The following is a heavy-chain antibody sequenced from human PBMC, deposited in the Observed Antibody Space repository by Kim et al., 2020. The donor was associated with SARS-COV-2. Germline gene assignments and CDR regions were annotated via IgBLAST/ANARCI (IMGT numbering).Heavy chain of an antibody. V-gene: IGHV5-51*01. CDR1: GYNFRDFW. J-gene: IGHJ6*02. CDR2: IYPGDSDT. D-gene: IGHD1-26*01. CDR3: TRLSWGAGMIFHKEHREGRQGFDV. Sequence: GESLKISCQGSGYNFRDFWIVWVRQMPGEGLEVMGIIYPGDSDTRYTPSFRGQVTISADNSISTAYLRWSSLKASDSGTYFCTRLSWGAGMIFHKEHREGRQGFDVWGQGTTVTVSS.